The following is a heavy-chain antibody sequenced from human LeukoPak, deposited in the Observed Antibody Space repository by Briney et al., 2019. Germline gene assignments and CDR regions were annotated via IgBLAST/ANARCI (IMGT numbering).Heavy chain of an antibody. V-gene: IGHV4-59*08. CDR1: GGSISGYY. CDR3: ARHTFTGTDY. Sequence: SETLSHTCTVSGGSISGYYWSWLRQPPGKGLEWIGYIYYSGSTNYNPSLKSRVTISVDTSKNQFSLKLSSVTAADTAVYYCARHTFTGTDYWCQGTLVTVSS. D-gene: IGHD4-17*01. J-gene: IGHJ4*02. CDR2: IYYSGST.